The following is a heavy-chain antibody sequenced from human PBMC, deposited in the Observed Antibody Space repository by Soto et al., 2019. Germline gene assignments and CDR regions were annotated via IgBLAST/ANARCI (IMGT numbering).Heavy chain of an antibody. J-gene: IGHJ4*02. Sequence: PGGSLRLSCAASGFTFSDHFMTWIRQAPGKGLEWISYISGDGRDIYQPDSVKGRFTVSRDNAKNSVYLQMSSLRSDDTAVYYCARTYSSGWYYFDYWGQGTLVTVSS. D-gene: IGHD6-19*01. CDR1: GFTFSDHF. CDR3: ARTYSSGWYYFDY. CDR2: ISGDGRDI. V-gene: IGHV3-11*01.